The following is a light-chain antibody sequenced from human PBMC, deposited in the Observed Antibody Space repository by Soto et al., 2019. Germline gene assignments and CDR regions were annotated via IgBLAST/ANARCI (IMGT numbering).Light chain of an antibody. CDR3: QQYKSFSLT. V-gene: IGKV1-5*03. J-gene: IGKJ4*01. CDR2: KAS. CDR1: QSISSW. Sequence: DIPMTQSPSTLSASVGDRVTITCRASQSISSWLAWYQQKPGKAPKLLIYKASSLESGVPSRFSGSGSGTEFTLTISSLQPDDFAIHYCQQYKSFSLTFGGGTKVEIK.